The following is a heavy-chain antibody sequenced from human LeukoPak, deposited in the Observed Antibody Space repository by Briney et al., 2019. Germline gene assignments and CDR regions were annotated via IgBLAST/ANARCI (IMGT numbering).Heavy chain of an antibody. CDR2: INHSGST. CDR3: ARGGHYYDSSGYPRRPYYYYYGMDV. CDR1: GGSSSGYY. Sequence: SETLSLTCAVYGGSSSGYYWSWIRQPPGKGLEWIGEINHSGSTNYNPSLKSRVTISVDTSKNQFSLKLSSVTAADTAVYYCARGGHYYDSSGYPRRPYYYYYGMDVWGQGTTVTVSS. V-gene: IGHV4-34*01. J-gene: IGHJ6*02. D-gene: IGHD3-22*01.